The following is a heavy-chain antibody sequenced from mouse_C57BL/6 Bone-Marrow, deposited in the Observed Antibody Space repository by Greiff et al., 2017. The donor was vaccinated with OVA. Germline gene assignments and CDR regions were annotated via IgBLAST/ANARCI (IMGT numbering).Heavy chain of an antibody. J-gene: IGHJ3*01. CDR3: ALITTVPFAY. D-gene: IGHD1-1*01. Sequence: VQLQQPGAELVRPGTSVKLSCKASGYTFTSYWMHWVKQRPGQGLEWIGVIDPSDSYTNYNQKFTGKATLPVDTSSSTASMQLSSLTSEDSAVYYCALITTVPFAYWGQGTLVTVSA. CDR1: GYTFTSYW. CDR2: IDPSDSYT. V-gene: IGHV1-59*01.